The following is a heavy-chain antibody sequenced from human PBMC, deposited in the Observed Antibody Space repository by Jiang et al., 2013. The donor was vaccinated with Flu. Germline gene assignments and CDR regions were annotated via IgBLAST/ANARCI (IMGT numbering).Heavy chain of an antibody. V-gene: IGHV6-1*01. CDR2: TYYRSKWYY. CDR1: GDSVSSNTAG. Sequence: AISGDSVSSNTAGWNWIRQSPSRGLEWLGRTYYRSKWYYDYAGSVKSRITINPDTSKNQFSLQLESLTPEDTAVYYCARGGLVMGAIGWFDPWGQGTLVTISS. CDR3: ARGGLVMGAIGWFDP. D-gene: IGHD1-26*01. J-gene: IGHJ5*02.